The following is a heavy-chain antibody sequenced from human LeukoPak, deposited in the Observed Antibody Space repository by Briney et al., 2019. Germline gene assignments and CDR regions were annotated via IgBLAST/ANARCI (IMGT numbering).Heavy chain of an antibody. CDR2: IKQDGTEI. CDR3: ARGAYFDWLSAFDY. Sequence: GGSLRLSCAASGFTFSSYWMSWVRQAPGKGLEWVANIKQDGTEINYMDSVKGRFTISRDNAKNSLYLQMNSLRAEDTAVYYCARGAYFDWLSAFDYWGQGTLVTVSS. CDR1: GFTFSSYW. D-gene: IGHD3-9*01. V-gene: IGHV3-7*01. J-gene: IGHJ4*02.